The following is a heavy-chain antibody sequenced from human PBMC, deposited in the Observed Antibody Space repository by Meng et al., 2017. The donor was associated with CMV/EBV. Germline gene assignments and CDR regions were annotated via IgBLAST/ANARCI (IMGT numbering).Heavy chain of an antibody. CDR1: GFTVSSNY. D-gene: IGHD1-26*01. J-gene: IGHJ4*02. CDR2: IYSGGST. Sequence: EVRRVEWWGGLGPPGGSLILSFAALGFTVSSNYMSWVRQAPGKGLEWVSVIYSGGSTYYADSVKGRFTISRDNSKNTLYLQMNSLRAEDTAVYYCARIGSGSYSWDYWGQGTLVTVSS. CDR3: ARIGSGSYSWDY. V-gene: IGHV3-66*01.